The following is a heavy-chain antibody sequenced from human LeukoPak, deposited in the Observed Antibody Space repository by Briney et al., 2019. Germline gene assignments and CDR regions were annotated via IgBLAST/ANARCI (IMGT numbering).Heavy chain of an antibody. D-gene: IGHD3-16*01. Sequence: EASVKVSCKASGGTFSSYAISWVRQAPGQGLEWMGGIIPIFGTANYAQKFQGRVTITADESTSTAYMELSSLRSEDTAVYYCATFGRDETYYFDYWGQGTLVTVSS. CDR2: IIPIFGTA. CDR1: GGTFSSYA. CDR3: ATFGRDETYYFDY. V-gene: IGHV1-69*13. J-gene: IGHJ4*02.